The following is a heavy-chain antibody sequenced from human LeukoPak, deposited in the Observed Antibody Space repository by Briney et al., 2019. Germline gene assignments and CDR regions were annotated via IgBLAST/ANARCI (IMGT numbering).Heavy chain of an antibody. V-gene: IGHV1-69*05. CDR2: IIPIFGTA. CDR1: GGTFSSYA. J-gene: IGHJ6*03. D-gene: IGHD3-3*01. Sequence: SVKVSCKASGGTFSSYAISWVRQAPGQGLEWMGGIIPIFGTANYTQKFQGGVTITTDESTSTAYMELSSLRSEDTAVYYCARDQAGASGYYHYYYYYMDVWGKGTTVSVSS. CDR3: ARDQAGASGYYHYYYYYMDV.